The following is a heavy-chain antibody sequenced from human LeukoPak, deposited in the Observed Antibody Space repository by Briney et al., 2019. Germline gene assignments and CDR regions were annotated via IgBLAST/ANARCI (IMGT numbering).Heavy chain of an antibody. J-gene: IGHJ4*02. CDR1: GYSIRSDNW. V-gene: IGHV4-28*05. Sequence: SDTLSLTCDVSGYSIRSDNWWGWIRQPPGKGLEWIGYVYYSGSIYSNPSLKSRVTMSVDASRNQFSLKLTSVTPGDTAVYYCARKRSRITYFDDWGQGTLVTVSS. CDR3: ARKRSRITYFDD. D-gene: IGHD2-2*01. CDR2: VYYSGSI.